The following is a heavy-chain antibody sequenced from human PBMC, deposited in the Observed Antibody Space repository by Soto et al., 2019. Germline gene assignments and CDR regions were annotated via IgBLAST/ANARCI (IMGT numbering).Heavy chain of an antibody. J-gene: IGHJ6*02. V-gene: IGHV4-39*01. D-gene: IGHD6-13*01. CDR3: ARRRIAAAGLVHDYYYYGMDV. CDR2: NYYSGST. CDR1: GGSISSSSYY. Sequence: QLQLQESGPGLVKPSETLSLTCTVSGGSISSSSYYWGWIRQPPGKGLEWIGSNYYSGSTYYNPSLKSRVTISVDTSKNQFSLKLSSVTAADSAVYYCARRRIAAAGLVHDYYYYGMDVWGQGTTVTVSS.